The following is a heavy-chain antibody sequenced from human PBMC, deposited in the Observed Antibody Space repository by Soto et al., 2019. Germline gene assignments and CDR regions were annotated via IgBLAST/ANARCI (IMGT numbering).Heavy chain of an antibody. V-gene: IGHV5-51*01. CDR1: GYSFTSYW. CDR3: ARPYPATPYYYGMDV. J-gene: IGHJ6*02. Sequence: PGESLKISCKGSGYSFTSYWIGWVRQMPGKGLEWMGIIYLGDSDTRYSPSFQGQVTISADKSISTAYLQWSSLKASDTAMYYCARPYPATPYYYGMDVWGQGTTVTVS. CDR2: IYLGDSDT. D-gene: IGHD2-15*01.